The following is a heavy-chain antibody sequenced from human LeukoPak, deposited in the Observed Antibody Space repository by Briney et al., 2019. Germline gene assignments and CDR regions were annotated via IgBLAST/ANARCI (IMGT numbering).Heavy chain of an antibody. CDR2: INPNSGGT. D-gene: IGHD3-10*01. CDR1: GYTFTGYY. CDR3: ARDTLWFGNVAGDY. Sequence: ASVKVSCKASGYTFTGYYMHWVRQAPGQGLEWMGRINPNSGGTNYARKFQGRVTMTRDTSISTAYMELSRLRCDDTAVYYCARDTLWFGNVAGDYWGQGTLVTVSS. J-gene: IGHJ4*02. V-gene: IGHV1-2*06.